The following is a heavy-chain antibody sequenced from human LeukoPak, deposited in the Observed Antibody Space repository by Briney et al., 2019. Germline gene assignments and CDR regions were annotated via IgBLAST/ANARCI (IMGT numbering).Heavy chain of an antibody. J-gene: IGHJ5*02. CDR2: INPSGGST. CDR1: GYTFTSYY. CDR3: ARGGAAADYDYVWGSYTLSWFDP. Sequence: GASVKVSCKAPGYTFTSYYMHWVRQAPGQGLEWMGIINPSGGSTSYAQKFQGRVTMTRDTSTSTVYMELSSLRSEDTAVYYCARGGAAADYDYVWGSYTLSWFDPWGQGTLVTVST. D-gene: IGHD3-16*01. V-gene: IGHV1-46*01.